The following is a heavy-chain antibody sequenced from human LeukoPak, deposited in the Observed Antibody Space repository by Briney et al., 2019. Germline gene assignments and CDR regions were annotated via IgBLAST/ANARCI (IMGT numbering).Heavy chain of an antibody. CDR3: ATEGTDGRGSFGWFDS. CDR1: GFTFSDYW. CDR2: IKEDGSVK. V-gene: IGHV3-7*01. Sequence: GGSLRLSCVASGFTFSDYWMTWVRLAPGKGLEWVANIKEDGSVKYYVDSVKVRFSISRDNAKNSLYLQLNSLRVEDTAVYYCATEGTDGRGSFGWFDSWGQGTLVTVSS. D-gene: IGHD3-10*01. J-gene: IGHJ5*01.